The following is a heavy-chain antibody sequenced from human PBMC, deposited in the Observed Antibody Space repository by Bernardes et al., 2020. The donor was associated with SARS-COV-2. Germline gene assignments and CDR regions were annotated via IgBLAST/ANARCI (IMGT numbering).Heavy chain of an antibody. Sequence: GGSLRLSCAASGFTFSSSWLHWVRQAPGKGLVWVSRINPDGSSTNYADSVKGRFTISRDNAKNMVFLQMSGLRAEDTAMYYCARDLGYCTNGVCSPWGQGTLATVSS. CDR3: ARDLGYCTNGVCSP. J-gene: IGHJ5*02. CDR2: INPDGSST. D-gene: IGHD2-8*01. V-gene: IGHV3-74*01. CDR1: GFTFSSSW.